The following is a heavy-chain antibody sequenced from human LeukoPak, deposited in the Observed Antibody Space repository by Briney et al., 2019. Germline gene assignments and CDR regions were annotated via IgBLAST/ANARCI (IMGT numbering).Heavy chain of an antibody. CDR1: GGSISSYY. Sequence: PSETLSLTCTVSGGSISSYYWSWIRQPPGKGLEWIGYIYYSGSTNYNPSLKSRVTISVDTSKNQFSLKLSSVTAADTAVYYCARTSPYYDFWSDLPRGMDVWGQGTTVTVSS. J-gene: IGHJ6*02. CDR3: ARTSPYYDFWSDLPRGMDV. D-gene: IGHD3-3*01. CDR2: IYYSGST. V-gene: IGHV4-59*01.